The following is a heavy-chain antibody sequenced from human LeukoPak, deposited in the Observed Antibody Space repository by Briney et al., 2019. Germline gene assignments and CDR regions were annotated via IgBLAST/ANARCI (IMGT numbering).Heavy chain of an antibody. Sequence: GASVTVSCKVSGGSFPGYGFTWVRQAPGQGLEWMGGISPVFGTAAYAQKFKGRVTLTTDESTSTAYLDVSSLRHEDTAIYYCAAEAVHDSGGYYPSLDYWGQGTLVTVSS. J-gene: IGHJ4*02. CDR2: ISPVFGTA. D-gene: IGHD3-22*01. CDR1: GGSFPGYG. CDR3: AAEAVHDSGGYYPSLDY. V-gene: IGHV1-69*05.